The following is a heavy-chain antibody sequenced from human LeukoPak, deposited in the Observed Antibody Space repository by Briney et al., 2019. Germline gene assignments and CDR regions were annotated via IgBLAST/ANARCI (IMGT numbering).Heavy chain of an antibody. Sequence: GGTLRLSCAASGFTFSSYGMSWIRQAPGKGLEWVSYISSGGSSIYYADSVKGRFTISRDNAKNSLYLQMNSLRAEDTAVYYCAREPYYDSSGYCLDYWGQGTLVTVSS. CDR2: ISSGGSSI. V-gene: IGHV3-11*01. D-gene: IGHD3-22*01. CDR1: GFTFSSYG. J-gene: IGHJ4*02. CDR3: AREPYYDSSGYCLDY.